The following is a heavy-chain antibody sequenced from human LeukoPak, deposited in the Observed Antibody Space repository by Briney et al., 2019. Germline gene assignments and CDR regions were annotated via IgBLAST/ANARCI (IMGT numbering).Heavy chain of an antibody. CDR3: ARESGYDIDFDY. Sequence: PGGSLRLSCAASGFTFSGSGMHWVRQAPGKGLEWVALISFDGTYKYYADSVKGRHTISRDNSKSTLYLQVNGLRAEDTAVYYCARESGYDIDFDYWGQGTLVTVSS. D-gene: IGHD5-12*01. V-gene: IGHV3-30*03. J-gene: IGHJ4*02. CDR1: GFTFSGSG. CDR2: ISFDGTYK.